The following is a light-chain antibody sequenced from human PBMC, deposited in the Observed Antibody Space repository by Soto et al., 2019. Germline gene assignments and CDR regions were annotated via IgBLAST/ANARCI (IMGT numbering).Light chain of an antibody. CDR3: QQYGSSGT. CDR1: QSVSSSF. V-gene: IGKV3-20*01. CDR2: GAS. J-gene: IGKJ5*01. Sequence: IVLTQSPGTLSLSPGERATLSCRASQSVSSSFLAWYQQKPGQAPRLLIYGASNRATGIPDRFSGSGSGTDFTLTISRLEPEDFAVYYCQQYGSSGTFGQGTRLENK.